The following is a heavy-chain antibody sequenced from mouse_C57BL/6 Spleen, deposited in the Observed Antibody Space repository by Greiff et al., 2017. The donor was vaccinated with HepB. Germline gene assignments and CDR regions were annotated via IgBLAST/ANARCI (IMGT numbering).Heavy chain of an antibody. CDR2: IDPSDSYT. Sequence: QVQLKQPGAELVMPGASVKLSCKASGYTFTSYWMHWVKQRPGQGLEWIGEIDPSDSYTNYNQKFKGKSTLTVDKSSSTAYMQLSSLTSEDSAVYYCARSRLGRYFDYWGQGTTLTVSS. D-gene: IGHD4-1*01. V-gene: IGHV1-69*01. CDR3: ARSRLGRYFDY. J-gene: IGHJ2*01. CDR1: GYTFTSYW.